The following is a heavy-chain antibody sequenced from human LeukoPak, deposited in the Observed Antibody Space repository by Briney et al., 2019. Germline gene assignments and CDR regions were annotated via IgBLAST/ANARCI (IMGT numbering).Heavy chain of an antibody. CDR1: GFTFSSYS. J-gene: IGHJ6*03. V-gene: IGHV3-23*01. Sequence: PGGSLRLSCAASGFTFSSYSMNWVRQAPGKGLEWVSGSSSIGGRTYYADSVKGRSTVTRDNSRNTLHLQMNSLRAEDTAVYYCARDHAAVCAYYYYYYMDVWGKGTTVTISS. CDR3: ARDHAAVCAYYYYYYMDV. CDR2: SSSIGGRT. D-gene: IGHD2-8*01.